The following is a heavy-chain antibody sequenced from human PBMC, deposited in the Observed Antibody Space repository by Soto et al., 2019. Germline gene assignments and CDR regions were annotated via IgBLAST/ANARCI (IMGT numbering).Heavy chain of an antibody. CDR3: AKDNGNYGAGSFSH. Sequence: EVQLLASGGGLVQPGGSLRLSCAASGFTFGSYAMSWVRQAPGKGLECVSLISGTGDSSEYEISVKGRFTISRDYSKTTLFLQRNSLRAEDTAVYFCAKDNGNYGAGSFSHWGQGTLVTVSS. J-gene: IGHJ4*02. D-gene: IGHD3-10*01. CDR2: ISGTGDSS. CDR1: GFTFGSYA. V-gene: IGHV3-23*01.